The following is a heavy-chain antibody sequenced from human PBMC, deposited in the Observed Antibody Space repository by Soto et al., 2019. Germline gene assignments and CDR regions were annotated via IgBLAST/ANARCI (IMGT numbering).Heavy chain of an antibody. CDR3: ARGLSAAGDY. D-gene: IGHD6-13*01. CDR2: ISSSSSYI. J-gene: IGHJ4*02. CDR1: RFTFSSYS. Sequence: GGSLRLSCAASRFTFSSYSMNWVRQAPGKGLEWVSSISSSSSYIYYADSVKGRLTISRDNAKNSLYLQMNSLRAEDTAVYYCARGLSAAGDYWGQGTLVTVSS. V-gene: IGHV3-21*01.